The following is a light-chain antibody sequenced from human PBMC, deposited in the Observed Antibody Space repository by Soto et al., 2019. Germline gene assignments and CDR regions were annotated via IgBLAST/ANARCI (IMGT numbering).Light chain of an antibody. CDR3: QQYGGSPIT. CDR2: GSS. CDR1: QSVRNNY. J-gene: IGKJ1*01. Sequence: EIVLTQSPDTLSLSPGEIATLSCRAIQSVRNNYLAWYQQKTGQAPRLLIYGSSSRATGIPDRFSGHWYGTDFTLTISRLETEDFAAYDCQQYGGSPITFGQGTKVDIK. V-gene: IGKV3-20*01.